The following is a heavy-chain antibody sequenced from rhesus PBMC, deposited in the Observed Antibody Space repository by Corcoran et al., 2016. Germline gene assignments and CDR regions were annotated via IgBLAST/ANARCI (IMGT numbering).Heavy chain of an antibody. CDR1: GCPISSNY. CDR2: IYGSGSST. D-gene: IGHD6-31*01. J-gene: IGHJ4*01. Sequence: QLQLPESGPGLVKPSATLSVTCAVSGCPISSNYWRWIRQPPGKGLEWIGRIYGSGSSTNYNPSRKSRVTLAVDTSKNQLSLKRSSVTAADTAVYYCARRSSGWGPYYFDYWGQGVLVTVSS. V-gene: IGHV4-169*01. CDR3: ARRSSGWGPYYFDY.